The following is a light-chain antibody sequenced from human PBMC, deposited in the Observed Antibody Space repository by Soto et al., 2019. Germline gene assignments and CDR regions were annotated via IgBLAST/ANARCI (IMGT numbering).Light chain of an antibody. J-gene: IGKJ4*01. CDR1: QSVYSM. CDR3: QQYYKWPLT. CDR2: DAS. Sequence: EIVMTQSPATLSVSPGERATLSCRASQSVYSMLAWYQQKPGQAPRLLIYDASTRATGIPASFSGSGSGTEFTLTISSLQSQDFAAYYCQQYYKWPLTFGGGTKVEI. V-gene: IGKV3-15*01.